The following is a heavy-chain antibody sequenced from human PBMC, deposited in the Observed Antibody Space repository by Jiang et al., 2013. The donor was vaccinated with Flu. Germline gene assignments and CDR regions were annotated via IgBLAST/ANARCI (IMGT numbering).Heavy chain of an antibody. V-gene: IGHV1-18*01. D-gene: IGHD3-16*02. J-gene: IGHJ4*02. Sequence: SGAEVKKPGASVKVSCKASGYTFTSYGISWVRQAPGQGLEWMGWISAYNGNTNYAQKLQGRVTMTTDTSTSTAYMELRSLRSDDTAVYYCARDLGDLRLGELSARIDIDYWGQGTLVTVSS. CDR1: GYTFTSYG. CDR3: ARDLGDLRLGELSARIDIDY. CDR2: ISAYNGNT.